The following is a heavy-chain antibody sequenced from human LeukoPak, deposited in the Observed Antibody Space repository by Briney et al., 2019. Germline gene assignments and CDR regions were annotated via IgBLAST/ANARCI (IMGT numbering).Heavy chain of an antibody. CDR2: ISGSGGST. J-gene: IGHJ4*02. V-gene: IGHV3-23*01. CDR1: GFTFSSYA. Sequence: PGGSLRLSCAASGFTFSSYAMSWVRQAPGKGLEWASAISGSGGSTYYADSVKGRFTISRDNSKNTLYLQMNSLRAEDTAVYYCAKDRLIAVAGTCFDYWGQGTLVTVSS. D-gene: IGHD6-19*01. CDR3: AKDRLIAVAGTCFDY.